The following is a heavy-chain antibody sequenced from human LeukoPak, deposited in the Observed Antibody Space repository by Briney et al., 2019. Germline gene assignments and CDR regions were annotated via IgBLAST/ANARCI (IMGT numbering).Heavy chain of an antibody. J-gene: IGHJ3*02. CDR1: GGSISSYY. Sequence: SETLSLTCTVSGGSISSYYWSWIRQPPGKGLEWIGYIYYSGSTNYNPSLKSRVTISVDTSKNQSSLKLSSVTAADTAVYYCATYDYGGAFDIWGQGTMVTVSS. CDR2: IYYSGST. D-gene: IGHD4-17*01. CDR3: ATYDYGGAFDI. V-gene: IGHV4-59*08.